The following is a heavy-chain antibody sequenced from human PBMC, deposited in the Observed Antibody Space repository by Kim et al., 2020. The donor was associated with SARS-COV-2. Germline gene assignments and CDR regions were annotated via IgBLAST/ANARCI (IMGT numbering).Heavy chain of an antibody. J-gene: IGHJ4*02. CDR2: IDPSDSYT. Sequence: GESLKISCKGSGYSFTSYWISWVRQMPGKGLERMGRIDPSDSYTNYSPSFQGHVTISADKSISTAYLQWSSLKASDTAMYYCATTHMVRGQYGYWGQGTLVTVSS. D-gene: IGHD3-10*01. V-gene: IGHV5-10-1*01. CDR3: ATTHMVRGQYGY. CDR1: GYSFTSYW.